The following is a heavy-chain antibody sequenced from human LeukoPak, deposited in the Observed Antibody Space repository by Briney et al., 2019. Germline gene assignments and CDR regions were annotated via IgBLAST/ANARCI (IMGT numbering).Heavy chain of an antibody. Sequence: ASVKVSCKASGYTFTGYYIHWVRQAPGHGLEWMGYINPNSGGTTYAQRFQGRVTMTRDTSISTAYMELSRLRSDDTAVYYCARERGYCSSSTCYTSDAFDIWGQGTMVTVSS. CDR3: ARERGYCSSSTCYTSDAFDI. CDR2: INPNSGGT. V-gene: IGHV1-2*02. J-gene: IGHJ3*02. D-gene: IGHD2-2*02. CDR1: GYTFTGYY.